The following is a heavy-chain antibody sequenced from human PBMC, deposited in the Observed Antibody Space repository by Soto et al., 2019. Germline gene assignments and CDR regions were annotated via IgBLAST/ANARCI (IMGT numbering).Heavy chain of an antibody. D-gene: IGHD2-2*01. Sequence: QVQLVESGGGVVQPGRSLRLSCAASGFTFSSYAMHWVRQAPGKGLEWVAFISYDGSNKYYADSVKGRFTISRDNSKNTLYLHMNSLRAEDTAVYYCARGDCISTSCYSYYYYYGIDVCGQGTTVTVSS. J-gene: IGHJ6*02. CDR3: ARGDCISTSCYSYYYYYGIDV. V-gene: IGHV3-30-3*01. CDR1: GFTFSSYA. CDR2: ISYDGSNK.